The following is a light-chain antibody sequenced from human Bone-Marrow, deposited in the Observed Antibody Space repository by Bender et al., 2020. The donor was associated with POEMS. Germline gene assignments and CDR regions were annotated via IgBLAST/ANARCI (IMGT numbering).Light chain of an antibody. V-gene: IGLV3-10*01. CDR1: ALSRNY. Sequence: SFELTQPPSVSVSPGQTARIPCSGDALSRNYAYWYHQKSGQAPVLVIYEYSKRPSGIPERFSGSMSGTMATLLISGAQVEDEGDYYCFSRDSSGDLGVFGGGTKLTVL. CDR3: FSRDSSGDLGV. CDR2: EYS. J-gene: IGLJ2*01.